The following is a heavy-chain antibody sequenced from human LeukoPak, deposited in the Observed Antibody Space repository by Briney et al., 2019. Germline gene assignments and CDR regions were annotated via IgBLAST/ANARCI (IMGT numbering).Heavy chain of an antibody. CDR2: INHSGST. CDR3: ARMYSSSWYVFDY. Sequence: SETLSLTCAVYGGSFSGYYWCWIRQPPGKGLEWIGEINHSGSTNYNPSLKSRVTISVDTSKNQFSLKLSSVTAADTAVYYCARMYSSSWYVFDYWGQGTLVTVSS. CDR1: GGSFSGYY. D-gene: IGHD6-13*01. V-gene: IGHV4-34*01. J-gene: IGHJ4*02.